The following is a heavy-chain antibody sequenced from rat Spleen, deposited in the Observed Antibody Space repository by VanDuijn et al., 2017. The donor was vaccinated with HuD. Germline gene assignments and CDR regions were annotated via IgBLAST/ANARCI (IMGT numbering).Heavy chain of an antibody. CDR2: IWAGGST. CDR3: ARLRTSPFYFDY. J-gene: IGHJ2*01. Sequence: QVQLKESGPGLVQPSQTLSLTCTVSGLSLSSYGVGWIRQPLGKGLSWMGTIWAGGSTSYNSAVQSRLSINRDTSNSQVFLKLDSLEPEDTGTYYCARLRTSPFYFDYWGQGVMVTVSS. D-gene: IGHD3-8*01. CDR1: GLSLSSYG. V-gene: IGHV2-72*01.